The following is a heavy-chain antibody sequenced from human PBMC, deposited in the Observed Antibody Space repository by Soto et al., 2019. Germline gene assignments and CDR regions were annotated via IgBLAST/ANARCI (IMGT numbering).Heavy chain of an antibody. V-gene: IGHV4-31*03. D-gene: IGHD4-17*01. CDR2: ISYSEST. J-gene: IGHJ4*02. Sequence: SATRALTCTVSGGSISSRGYYCSWIRQFPGKGLEWIGYISYSESTDYNPSLKSRVTISADTSKNQFSLKLSPVTAADTAVYYCAGGNDYAKIGYWGQGAQVTV. CDR3: AGGNDYAKIGY. CDR1: GGSISSRGYY.